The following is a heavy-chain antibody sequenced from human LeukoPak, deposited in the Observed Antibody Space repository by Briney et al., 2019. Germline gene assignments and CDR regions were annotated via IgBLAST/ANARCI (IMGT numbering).Heavy chain of an antibody. Sequence: SETLSLTCTVSSGSISSYYWSWIRQPPGKGLEWIGYIYYSGSTNYNPSLKSRVTISVDTSKNQFSLKLSSVTAADTAVYYCARIQYYYYGMDVWGQGTTVTVSS. CDR2: IYYSGST. CDR3: ARIQYYYYGMDV. J-gene: IGHJ6*02. V-gene: IGHV4-59*08. CDR1: SGSISSYY.